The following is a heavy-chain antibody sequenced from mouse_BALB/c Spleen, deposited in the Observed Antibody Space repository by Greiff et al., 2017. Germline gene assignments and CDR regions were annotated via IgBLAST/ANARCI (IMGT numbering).Heavy chain of an antibody. CDR1: GYTFTSYV. CDR2: INPYNDGT. J-gene: IGHJ3*01. Sequence: EVQLQESGPELVKPGASVKMSCKASGYTFTSYVMHWVKQKPGQGLEWIGYINPYNDGTKYNEKFKGKATLTSDKSSSTAYMELSSLTSEDSAVYYCARKLGSSGYPAWFAYWGQGTLVTVSA. CDR3: ARKLGSSGYPAWFAY. D-gene: IGHD3-1*01. V-gene: IGHV1-14*01.